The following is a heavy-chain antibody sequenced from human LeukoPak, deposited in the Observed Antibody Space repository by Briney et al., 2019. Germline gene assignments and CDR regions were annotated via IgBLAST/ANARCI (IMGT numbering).Heavy chain of an antibody. CDR1: GFTFDDFA. CDR3: ARHGDYSFDY. CDR2: ISWNSGTI. Sequence: PGRSLRLSCAASGFTFDDFAMHWVRQAPGKGLEWVSGISWNSGTILYADSVRGRFTISRDNAKNSLYLQMNSLRAEDTAVYYCARHGDYSFDYWGQGTLVTVSS. V-gene: IGHV3-9*01. J-gene: IGHJ4*02. D-gene: IGHD4-17*01.